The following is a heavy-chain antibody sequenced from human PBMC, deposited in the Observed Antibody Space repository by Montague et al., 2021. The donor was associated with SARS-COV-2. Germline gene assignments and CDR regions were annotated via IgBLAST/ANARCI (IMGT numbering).Heavy chain of an antibody. Sequence: SETLSLTCTVSGGSMSDHYWAWIRQPPGKGLEWLAYIYYSGGTNSNASLKSRVSMSVDTSKNQFSLKLTSVTAADTAVYYCARADSVQRAVNWFDPWGQGTLVTVSS. CDR3: ARADSVQRAVNWFDP. V-gene: IGHV4-59*11. J-gene: IGHJ5*02. CDR1: GGSMSDHY. D-gene: IGHD3-16*01. CDR2: IYYSGGT.